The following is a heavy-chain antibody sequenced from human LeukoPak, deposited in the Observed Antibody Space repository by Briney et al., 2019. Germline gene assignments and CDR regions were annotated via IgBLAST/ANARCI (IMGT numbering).Heavy chain of an antibody. CDR3: AREVYPTSGGFDY. CDR2: ITIGGSTI. V-gene: IGHV3-11*01. CDR1: GFTFSDYF. D-gene: IGHD2-8*01. Sequence: PGGSLRLSCAASGFTFSDYFMSWIRQAPGKGLEWVSYITIGGSTISYADSVKGRFTISRDNAKNSVYLQMNSLRAEDTAVYYRAREVYPTSGGFDYWGQGILVTLSS. J-gene: IGHJ4*02.